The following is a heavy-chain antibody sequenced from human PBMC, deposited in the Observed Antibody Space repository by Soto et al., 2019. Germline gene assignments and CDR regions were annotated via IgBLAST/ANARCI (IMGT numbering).Heavy chain of an antibody. CDR2: VSNSGSYI. Sequence: GGSLRLSCAASGFIFSNYGMIWARLAPGKGLEWVASVSNSGSYIYYADSVKGRFTITRDNAENSLFLHMSSLRADDTAIYFCARDRSADRFFEYCRHSSQLNLFTAAS. CDR3: ARDRSADRFFEYCRH. D-gene: IGHD6-19*01. V-gene: IGHV3-21*01. J-gene: IGHJ1*01. CDR1: GFIFSNYG.